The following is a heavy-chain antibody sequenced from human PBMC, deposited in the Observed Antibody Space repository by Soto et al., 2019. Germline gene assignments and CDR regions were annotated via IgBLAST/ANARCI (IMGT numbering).Heavy chain of an antibody. Sequence: GESLKISCAASGFTFSSYWMSWVRQAPGKGLEWVANIKQDGSQRYYVDSVKGRFTISRDNAKNSLYLQMNSLRAEDTAVYYCARDWGYSSSWYPSDYWGQGTLVTVSS. J-gene: IGHJ4*02. CDR1: GFTFSSYW. D-gene: IGHD6-13*01. CDR3: ARDWGYSSSWYPSDY. CDR2: IKQDGSQR. V-gene: IGHV3-7*01.